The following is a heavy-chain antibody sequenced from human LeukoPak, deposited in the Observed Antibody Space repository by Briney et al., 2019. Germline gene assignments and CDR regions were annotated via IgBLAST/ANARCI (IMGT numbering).Heavy chain of an antibody. D-gene: IGHD2-21*02. CDR2: ISSSSSYI. V-gene: IGHV3-21*01. CDR3: ARDPGGYCGGDCYPS. Sequence: AGSLRLSCAASGFTFSSYSMNWVSQAPGKGLEWVSSISSSSSYIYYADSVKGRFTISRDNAENSLYLQMNSLRAEDTAVYYCARDPGGYCGGDCYPSWGQGTLVTVSS. CDR1: GFTFSSYS. J-gene: IGHJ4*02.